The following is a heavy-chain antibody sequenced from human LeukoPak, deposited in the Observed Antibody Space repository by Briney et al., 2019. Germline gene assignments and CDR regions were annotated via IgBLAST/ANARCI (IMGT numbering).Heavy chain of an antibody. CDR1: GGSISSSNW. D-gene: IGHD3-10*01. CDR3: ARLFTMVRGAPGVYFDY. V-gene: IGHV4-4*02. Sequence: SETLSLTCAVSGGSISSSNWWSWVRQPPGKRLEWIGEIYHSGSTNYNPSLKSRVTISVDKSKNQFSLKLSSVTAADTAVYYCARLFTMVRGAPGVYFDYWGQGTLVTVSS. J-gene: IGHJ4*02. CDR2: IYHSGST.